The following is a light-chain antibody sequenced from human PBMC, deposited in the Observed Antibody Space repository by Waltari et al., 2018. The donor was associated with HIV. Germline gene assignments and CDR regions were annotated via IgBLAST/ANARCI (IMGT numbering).Light chain of an antibody. J-gene: IGLJ2*01. V-gene: IGLV2-14*03. CDR1: STDSRFYQY. CDR3: ASNRLDYTLI. Sequence: QSALTQPASVSGFLGQSINISCTGISTDSRFYQYVSWYQQYPGKIPRLIIFDINNRPSGVPDHFSGSRSGNSASLTFAGLQSGDEAHYYCASNRLDYTLIFGGGTKLTVL. CDR2: DIN.